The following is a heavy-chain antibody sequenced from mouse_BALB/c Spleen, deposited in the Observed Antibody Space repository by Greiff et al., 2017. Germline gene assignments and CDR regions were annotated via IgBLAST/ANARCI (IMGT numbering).Heavy chain of an antibody. D-gene: IGHD4-1*01. V-gene: IGHV5-4*02. CDR3: ARGELGGAAMDY. Sequence: EVHLVESGGGLVKPGGSLKLSCAASGFTFSDYYMYWVRQTPEKRLEWVATISDGGSYTYYPDSVKGRFTISRDNAKNNLYLQMSSLKSEDTAMYYCARGELGGAAMDYWGQGTSVTVSS. CDR2: ISDGGSYT. J-gene: IGHJ4*01. CDR1: GFTFSDYY.